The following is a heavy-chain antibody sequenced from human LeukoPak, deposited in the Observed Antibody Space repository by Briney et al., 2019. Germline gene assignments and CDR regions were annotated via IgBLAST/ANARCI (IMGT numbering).Heavy chain of an antibody. V-gene: IGHV3-30*04. J-gene: IGHJ4*02. CDR2: ISYDGSNK. CDR1: GFTFSNYL. Sequence: GGSLRHSSAASGFTFSNYLMHWVRQAPGKGLEWVALISYDGSNKYYADSVKGRFTISRDNSKNTLYLQMNSLRAEDTAVYYCARGSGSYLYYFDSWGQGTLVTVSS. CDR3: ARGSGSYLYYFDS. D-gene: IGHD1-26*01.